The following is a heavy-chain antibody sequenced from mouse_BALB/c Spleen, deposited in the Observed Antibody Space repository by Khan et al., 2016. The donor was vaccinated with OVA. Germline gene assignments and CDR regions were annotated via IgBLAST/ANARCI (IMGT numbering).Heavy chain of an antibody. V-gene: IGHV2-6-1*01. Sequence: QVQLKESGPGLAAPSQSLSITCTISGFSLTNYGVHWVRQPPGKGLEWLVVIWSDGSTNYNSVLKSRLTITKDTSQSQVFLKMNSHQTDDTAIYFCARQPYYHYNIMDYWGQGTSVTVSS. CDR2: IWSDGST. J-gene: IGHJ4*01. D-gene: IGHD2-10*01. CDR3: ARQPYYHYNIMDY. CDR1: GFSLTNYG.